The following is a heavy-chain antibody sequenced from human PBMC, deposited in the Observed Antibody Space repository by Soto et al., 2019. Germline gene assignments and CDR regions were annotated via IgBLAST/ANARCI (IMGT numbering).Heavy chain of an antibody. J-gene: IGHJ4*02. D-gene: IGHD3-16*01. CDR2: ISNSDDVG. CDR3: AKTVGATNCEDY. CDR1: GFKFTNHV. Sequence: EVQLLESGGALIQPTGSLGLSCSASGFKFTNHVLNWVRQAPGKGLEWVSSISNSDDVGFYADSVRGRVIVSRDISTNSVFLHMNFLRVEDTAIYYCAKTVGATNCEDYCGEGTLVTVSS. V-gene: IGHV3-23*01.